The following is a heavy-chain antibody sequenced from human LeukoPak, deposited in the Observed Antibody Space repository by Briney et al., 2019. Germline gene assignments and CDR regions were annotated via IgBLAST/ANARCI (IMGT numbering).Heavy chain of an antibody. CDR1: GGSFSGYY. J-gene: IGHJ5*02. CDR3: ARGVGYCSGGSCYAAMNNWFDP. V-gene: IGHV4-34*01. Sequence: SETLSLTCAVYGGSFSGYYWSWIRQPPGKGLEWIGEINHSGSTNYNPSLKSRVTISVDTSKNQFSLKLSSVTAADTAVYYCARGVGYCSGGSCYAAMNNWFDPWGQGTLVTVSS. D-gene: IGHD2-15*01. CDR2: INHSGST.